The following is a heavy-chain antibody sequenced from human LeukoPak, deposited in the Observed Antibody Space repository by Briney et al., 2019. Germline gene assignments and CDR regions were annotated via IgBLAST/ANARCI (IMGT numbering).Heavy chain of an antibody. D-gene: IGHD2-2*03. CDR1: GFTFSTYS. CDR3: ARDGYCSSTSCYDYYYAMDV. CDR2: ISSSSSYI. V-gene: IGHV3-21*01. Sequence: GGSLRLSCAASGFTFSTYSMNWVRQAPGKGLEWVSSISSSSSYIYYADSVKGRFTISRDNAKNSLYLQMNSLRAEDTAVYYCARDGYCSSTSCYDYYYAMDVWGQGTTVTVSS. J-gene: IGHJ6*02.